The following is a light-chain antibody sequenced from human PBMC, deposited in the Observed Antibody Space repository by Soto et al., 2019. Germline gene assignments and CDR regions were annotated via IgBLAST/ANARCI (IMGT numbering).Light chain of an antibody. J-gene: IGKJ4*01. CDR3: QHFNDYPLT. Sequence: DIQLTQSPSFLSASVGDRVTITCRASQGISSSLAWYQQKPGKAPNLLIYGASTLQSGVPSTFSGSGSGTEFTLTISSLQPEDFATYYCQHFNDYPLTFGGGPRWTSN. CDR1: QGISSS. CDR2: GAS. V-gene: IGKV1-9*01.